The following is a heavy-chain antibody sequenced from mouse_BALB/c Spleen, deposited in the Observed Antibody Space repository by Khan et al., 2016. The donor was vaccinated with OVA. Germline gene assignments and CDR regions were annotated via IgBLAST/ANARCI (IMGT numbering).Heavy chain of an antibody. CDR3: ARNYDYDEGLAY. D-gene: IGHD2-4*01. Sequence: VELVESGPGLVQPSQSLSITCTVSGFSLTTYGVHWVRQSPGKGLEWLGVIWSGGSTDYNAAFISRVSISKDSSKSQVFFKMDSLQVNDTAIYYCARNYDYDEGLAYWGQGTLVTVSA. V-gene: IGHV2-2*02. CDR2: IWSGGST. J-gene: IGHJ3*01. CDR1: GFSLTTYG.